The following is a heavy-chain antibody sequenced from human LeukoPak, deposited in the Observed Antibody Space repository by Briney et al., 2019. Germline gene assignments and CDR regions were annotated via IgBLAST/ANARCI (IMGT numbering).Heavy chain of an antibody. CDR1: GFTFSSYS. Sequence: PGGSLRLSCAASGFTFSSYSMNWVRQAPGKGLEWVSYISSSSSTIYYADSVKGRFTISRDNAKNSLYLQMNSLRAEDTAVYYCARETTMIVVVTNAFDIWGQGTMVTVSS. CDR3: ARETTMIVVVTNAFDI. D-gene: IGHD3-22*01. V-gene: IGHV3-48*01. J-gene: IGHJ3*02. CDR2: ISSSSSTI.